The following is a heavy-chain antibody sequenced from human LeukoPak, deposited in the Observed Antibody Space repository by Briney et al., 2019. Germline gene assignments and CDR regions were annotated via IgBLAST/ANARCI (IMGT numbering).Heavy chain of an antibody. Sequence: ASVKVSCKASGYTFTSYYMHWVRQAPGQGLEWMGIINPSGGSTSYAQKFQGRVTMTRDTSISTAYMELSRLRSDDTAVYYCARSRTSRHWYFDLWGRGTLVTVSS. J-gene: IGHJ2*01. CDR3: ARSRTSRHWYFDL. CDR1: GYTFTSYY. V-gene: IGHV1-46*01. D-gene: IGHD2-2*01. CDR2: INPSGGST.